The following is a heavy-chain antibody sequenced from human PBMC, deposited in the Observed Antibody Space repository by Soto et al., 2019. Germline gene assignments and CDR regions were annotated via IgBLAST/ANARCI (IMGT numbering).Heavy chain of an antibody. D-gene: IGHD1-1*01. CDR2: IIPILGIA. J-gene: IGHJ4*02. V-gene: IGHV1-69*02. Sequence: QVQLVQSGAAVKKPGSSVKVSCKASGGTFSSYTISWVRQAPGQGLEWMGRIIPILGIANYAQKFQGRVTITADKSTSTAYMELSSLRSEDTAVYYCARARWNDRRSGFDYWGQGTLVTVSS. CDR3: ARARWNDRRSGFDY. CDR1: GGTFSSYT.